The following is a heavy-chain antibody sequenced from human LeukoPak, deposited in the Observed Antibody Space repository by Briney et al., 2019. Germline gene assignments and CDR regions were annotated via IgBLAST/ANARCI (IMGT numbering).Heavy chain of an antibody. CDR3: ARDGHYDYVWGSYRGYYYYGMDV. J-gene: IGHJ6*02. CDR2: INPNSGGT. Sequence: ASVKVSCKASGYTFTGYYMHWVRQAPGQGLEWMGWINPNSGGTNYAQKFQGRVTMTRDTSISTAYMELSRLRSDDTAVYYCARDGHYDYVWGSYRGYYYYGMDVWGQGTTVTVPS. CDR1: GYTFTGYY. D-gene: IGHD3-16*02. V-gene: IGHV1-2*02.